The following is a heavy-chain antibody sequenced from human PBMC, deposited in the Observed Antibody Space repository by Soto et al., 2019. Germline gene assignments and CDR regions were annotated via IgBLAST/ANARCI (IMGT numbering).Heavy chain of an antibody. CDR2: IKSKTDGGTT. J-gene: IGHJ4*02. D-gene: IGHD3-10*01. V-gene: IGHV3-15*01. Sequence: GGSLRLSCAASGFTFSNAWMSWVRQAPGKGLEWVGRIKSKTDGGTTDYAAPVKGRITISRDDSKNTLYLQMNSLKTEDTAVYYCTTCHPSGGFDYWGQGTLVTVSS. CDR3: TTCHPSGGFDY. CDR1: GFTFSNAW.